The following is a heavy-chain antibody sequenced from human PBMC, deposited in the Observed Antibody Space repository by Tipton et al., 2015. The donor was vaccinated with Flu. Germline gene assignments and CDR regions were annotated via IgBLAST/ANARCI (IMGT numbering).Heavy chain of an antibody. V-gene: IGHV4-38-2*01. CDR3: SRSTYYYGSGTSDY. D-gene: IGHD3-10*01. CDR2: VSHSGNT. Sequence: TLSLTCVVSGYSISTGYYWGWIRQPPGKGLEWIGSVSHSGNTYYEPSLKSRVTISLDPFQNHFSLKLISVTAADTAVYYCSRSTYYYGSGTSDYWGQGTLVTVSS. CDR1: GYSISTGYY. J-gene: IGHJ4*02.